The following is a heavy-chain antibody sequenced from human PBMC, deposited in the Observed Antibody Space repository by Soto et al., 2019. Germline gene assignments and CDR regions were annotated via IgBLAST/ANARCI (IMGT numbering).Heavy chain of an antibody. CDR3: VREGIAVAGYYFDY. D-gene: IGHD6-19*01. CDR1: GFTFSSYS. Sequence: EVQLVESGGGLVKPGGSLRLSCAASGFTFSSYSMNWVRQAPGKGLEWVSSISSSSSYIYYADSVKGRFTISRDNAKNSLYLQMNSPRAEDTAVYYCVREGIAVAGYYFDYWGQGTLVTVSS. CDR2: ISSSSSYI. J-gene: IGHJ4*02. V-gene: IGHV3-21*01.